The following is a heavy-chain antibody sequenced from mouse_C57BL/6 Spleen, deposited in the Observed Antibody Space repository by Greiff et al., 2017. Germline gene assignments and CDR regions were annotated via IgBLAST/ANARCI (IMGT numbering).Heavy chain of an antibody. CDR1: GFTFSSYA. D-gene: IGHD1-1*01. Sequence: EVQRVESGEGLVKPGGSLKLSCAASGFTFSSYAMSWVRQTPEKRLEWVAYISSGGDYIYYADTVKGRFPISRDNARNTLYLQMSSLKSEDTAMYYCTREGYYGSSYPFAYWGQGTLVTVSA. CDR2: ISSGGDYI. V-gene: IGHV5-9-1*02. CDR3: TREGYYGSSYPFAY. J-gene: IGHJ3*01.